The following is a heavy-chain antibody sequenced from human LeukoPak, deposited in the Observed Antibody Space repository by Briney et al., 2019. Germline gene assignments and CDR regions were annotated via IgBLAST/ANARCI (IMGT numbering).Heavy chain of an antibody. V-gene: IGHV3-48*02. Sequence: PGGSLRLSCAASGFRFSTHSMNWVRQAPGKGLEWVAYISDDSTTIYYADSVKGRFTISRDSAKNSLYLQMNSLRDEDTAVYYCASGLTGGGAYWGQGTLVTASS. D-gene: IGHD2-8*02. CDR1: GFRFSTHS. CDR3: ASGLTGGGAY. CDR2: ISDDSTTI. J-gene: IGHJ4*02.